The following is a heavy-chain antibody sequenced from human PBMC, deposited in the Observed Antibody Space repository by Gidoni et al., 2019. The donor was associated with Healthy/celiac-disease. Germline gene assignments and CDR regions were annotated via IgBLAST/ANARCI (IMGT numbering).Heavy chain of an antibody. V-gene: IGHV3-74*01. CDR1: FSSYW. CDR2: INSDGSST. CDR3: ARAGDLFDY. J-gene: IGHJ4*02. Sequence: FSSYWMHWVRQAPGKGLVWVSRINSDGSSTSYADSVKGRFTISRDNAKNTLYLQMNSLRAEDTAVYYCARAGDLFDYWGQGTLVTVSS.